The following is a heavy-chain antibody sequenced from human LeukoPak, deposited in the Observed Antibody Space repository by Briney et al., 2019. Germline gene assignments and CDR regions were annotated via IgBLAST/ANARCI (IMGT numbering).Heavy chain of an antibody. CDR2: TSPDEGLK. Sequence: GGSLRLSCAASGFTFANYVTHWVRQAPGKGLEWVAVTSPDEGLKFYGDSVKGRFTISRDNSKNTLFLQMNSLRPEDTAVYYCARGPDYDILADYFDYWGQGTLVTVSS. V-gene: IGHV3-30*04. CDR3: ARGPDYDILADYFDY. CDR1: GFTFANYV. D-gene: IGHD3-9*01. J-gene: IGHJ4*02.